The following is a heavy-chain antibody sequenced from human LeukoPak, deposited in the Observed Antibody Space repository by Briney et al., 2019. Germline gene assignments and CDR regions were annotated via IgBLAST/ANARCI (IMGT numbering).Heavy chain of an antibody. J-gene: IGHJ4*02. CDR1: GGYFSGYY. CDR2: IKHSGST. D-gene: IGHD6-19*01. CDR3: ARTISAYSSGWYGNNYFDY. V-gene: IGHV4-34*01. Sequence: SETLSLTCAVYGGYFSGYYWSWIRQPPGKGLEWIGEIKHSGSTNYNPSLKSRVTISVDTSKNQFSLKLRSVTAADTAVYYCARTISAYSSGWYGNNYFDYWGQGTLVTVSS.